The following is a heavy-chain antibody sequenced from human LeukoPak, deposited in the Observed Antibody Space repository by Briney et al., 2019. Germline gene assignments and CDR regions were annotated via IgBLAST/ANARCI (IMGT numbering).Heavy chain of an antibody. J-gene: IGHJ6*03. CDR3: ALGDGYKGYYYYYMDV. CDR1: GGSISSGSYY. Sequence: KTSETLSLTCTVSGGSISSGSYYWSWIRQPAGKGLEWIGRIYTSGTTNYNPSLKSRVTISVDTSKNQFSLKVSSVTAADTAVYYCALGDGYKGYYYYYMDVWGKGTTVTVSS. V-gene: IGHV4-61*02. CDR2: IYTSGTT. D-gene: IGHD5-24*01.